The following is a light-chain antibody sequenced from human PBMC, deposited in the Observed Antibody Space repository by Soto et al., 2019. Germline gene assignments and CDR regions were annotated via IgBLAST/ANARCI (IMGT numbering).Light chain of an antibody. CDR1: RSDVGSYNY. V-gene: IGLV2-11*01. Sequence: QSVLTRPRSVAGSPGQSVTISCTGTRSDVGSYNYVSWSQQNPGKAPKVMIYDIAKRPSGVPDRFSGSKSGKAGSLTISRLQDEDQGEYYRYSYAGKSVLILGGATKVTVL. CDR3: YSYAGKSVLI. J-gene: IGLJ2*01. CDR2: DIA.